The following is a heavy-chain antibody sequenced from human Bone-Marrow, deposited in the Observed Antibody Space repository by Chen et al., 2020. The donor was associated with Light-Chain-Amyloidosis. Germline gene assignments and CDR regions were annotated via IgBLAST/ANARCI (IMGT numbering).Heavy chain of an antibody. CDR2: IWYDGSNK. J-gene: IGHJ4*02. D-gene: IGHD4-17*01. V-gene: IGHV3-33*01. CDR3: ARDMGIGDGDSLDY. Sequence: QVQLVESGGGVVQPGRSLRLSCAASGFTFSSYGMHWVRQAPGKGLEWVTVIWYDGSNKYYADSVEGRFTISRDNSKNTLYLQMNSLRAEDTAVYYCARDMGIGDGDSLDYWGQGTLVTVSS. CDR1: GFTFSSYG.